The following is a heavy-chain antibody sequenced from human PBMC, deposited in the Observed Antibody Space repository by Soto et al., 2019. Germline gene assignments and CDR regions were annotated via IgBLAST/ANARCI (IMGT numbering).Heavy chain of an antibody. CDR1: GGSISSYY. CDR3: ARAAAVAGDFDY. V-gene: IGHV4-59*01. J-gene: IGHJ4*02. Sequence: QVQLQESGPGLVKPSETLSLTCTVSGGSISSYYWSWIRQPPGKGLEWIGYIYYSGSTNYNPSLKSRVTISVDTSKNQFSLKLSSVTAADTAVYDCARAAAVAGDFDYWGQGTLVTVSS. CDR2: IYYSGST. D-gene: IGHD6-13*01.